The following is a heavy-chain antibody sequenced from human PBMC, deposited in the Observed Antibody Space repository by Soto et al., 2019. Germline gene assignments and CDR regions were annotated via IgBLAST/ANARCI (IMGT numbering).Heavy chain of an antibody. V-gene: IGHV1-69*12. D-gene: IGHD3-22*01. J-gene: IGHJ6*02. CDR2: IIPIFRTP. CDR1: GGTFSSYA. CDR3: ARDKDRLQLGGNYYYIMDV. Sequence: QVQLVQSGAEVKKPGSSVKVSCKASGGTFSSYAISWVRQAPGQGLEWMGGIIPIFRTPDYAQKLQGRVTLTADXXANTAYMELSSLRSEDTAVYYCARDKDRLQLGGNYYYIMDVWGQGTTVTVSS.